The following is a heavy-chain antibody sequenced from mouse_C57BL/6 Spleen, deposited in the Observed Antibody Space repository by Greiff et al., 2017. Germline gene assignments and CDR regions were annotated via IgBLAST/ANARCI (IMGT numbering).Heavy chain of an antibody. CDR2: ISSGSSTL. CDR1: GFTFSDYG. J-gene: IGHJ2*01. CDR3: ERHGGLRRGYFDY. Sequence: EVKLQESGGGLVKPGGSLKLSCAASGFTFSDYGMHWVRQAPEKGLEWVAYISSGSSTLYYADTVKGRFTMSRDNAKNTLFLQMTSLRSEDTAMYSCERHGGLRRGYFDYWGQGTTLTVSS. V-gene: IGHV5-17*01. D-gene: IGHD2-4*01.